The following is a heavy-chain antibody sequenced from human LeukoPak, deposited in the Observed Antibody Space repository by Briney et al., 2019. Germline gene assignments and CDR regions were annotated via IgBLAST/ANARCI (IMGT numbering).Heavy chain of an antibody. CDR1: GFTFSNYW. CDR3: ARDYGGSSPFDY. CDR2: ISSSGSTI. D-gene: IGHD4-23*01. Sequence: GGSLRLSCAASGFTFSNYWMHWVRQAPGKGLEWVSYISSSGSTIYYADSVKGRFTISRDNAKNSLYLQMNSLRAEDTAVYYCARDYGGSSPFDYWGQGTLVTVSS. J-gene: IGHJ4*02. V-gene: IGHV3-48*04.